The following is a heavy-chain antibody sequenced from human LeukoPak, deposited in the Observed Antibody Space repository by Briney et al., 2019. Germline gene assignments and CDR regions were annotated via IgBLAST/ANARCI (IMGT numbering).Heavy chain of an antibody. V-gene: IGHV1-69*05. CDR3: ARGATRFWVFDY. D-gene: IGHD5-12*01. CDR2: IIPIFGTA. CDR1: GYTFTSYG. Sequence: SVKVSCKASGYTFTSYGISWVRQAPGQGLEWMGGIIPIFGTANYAQKFQGRVTITTDESTSTAYMELSSLRSEDTAVYYCARGATRFWVFDYWGQGALVTVSS. J-gene: IGHJ4*02.